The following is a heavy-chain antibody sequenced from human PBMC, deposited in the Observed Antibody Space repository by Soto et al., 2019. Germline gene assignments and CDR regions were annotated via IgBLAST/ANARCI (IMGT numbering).Heavy chain of an antibody. CDR1: VYTFTGYY. Sequence: SVKVSCNTQVYTFTGYYIHLVRRAPGQGLEWLGITNPSGGSTRYAHKFQGRFTMTRDTSTSTVYMELSSLRSEDTAVYYCARECIYYYYDSSGYDIERTRPNAMDVWGQGTTVTVSS. CDR3: ARECIYYYYDSSGYDIERTRPNAMDV. D-gene: IGHD3-22*01. CDR2: TNPSGGST. J-gene: IGHJ6*02. V-gene: IGHV1-46*01.